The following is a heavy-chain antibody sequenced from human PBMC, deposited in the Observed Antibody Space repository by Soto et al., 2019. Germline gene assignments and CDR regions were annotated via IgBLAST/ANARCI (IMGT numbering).Heavy chain of an antibody. J-gene: IGHJ4*02. V-gene: IGHV3-13*04. D-gene: IGHD2-15*01. CDR1: GFTLSKFD. CDR2: IGISGDT. Sequence: PRLSCEASGFTLSKFDMHWVRQPTGKGLEWVSTIGISGDTYYAVSVKGRFTISRDNAKNSLSLQMNSLRAGDTALYFCARGQEVGAHFFDSWGQGTQVTVSS. CDR3: ARGQEVGAHFFDS.